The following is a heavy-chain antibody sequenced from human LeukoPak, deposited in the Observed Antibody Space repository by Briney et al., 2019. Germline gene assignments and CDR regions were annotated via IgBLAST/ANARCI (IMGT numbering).Heavy chain of an antibody. CDR2: IKQDGSEK. CDR3: ASSGVLRFLEWSSYFDY. Sequence: GGSLRLSCAASGFTFSSYWMSWVRQAPGKGLEWVANIKQDGSEKYYVDSVKGRFTISRDNAKNSLYLQMNSLRAEDTAVYYCASSGVLRFLEWSSYFDYWGQGTLVTVSS. D-gene: IGHD3-3*01. CDR1: GFTFSSYW. V-gene: IGHV3-7*01. J-gene: IGHJ4*02.